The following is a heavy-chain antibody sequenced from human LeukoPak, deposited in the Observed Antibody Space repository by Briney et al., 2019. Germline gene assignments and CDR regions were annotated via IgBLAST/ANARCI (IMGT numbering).Heavy chain of an antibody. CDR1: GFTFSNYW. V-gene: IGHV3-74*01. CDR3: AREILAPGKTHDY. Sequence: GGSLRLSCAASGFTFSNYWMHWVRQVPGKGLVWISRINDDGSAIFYADSVKGRFTISRDNAKNTLFLQMNSLSAEDTALYYCAREILAPGKTHDYWGQGTLVTVSS. CDR2: INDDGSAI. J-gene: IGHJ4*02.